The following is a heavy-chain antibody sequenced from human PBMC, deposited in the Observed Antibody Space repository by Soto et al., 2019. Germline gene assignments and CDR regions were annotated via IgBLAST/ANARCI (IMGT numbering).Heavy chain of an antibody. CDR1: GFTFSDYA. V-gene: IGHV3-64D*06. Sequence: EGQLVGSGGGLVQPGGSLTLTCSASGFTFSDYAMHWVRQTPGKGLEYVSVIRSGGDRIYYADSVRGRFTISRDNSKNTLFLQMNSLRPDDTAMYYCVKDHPALEYWGHGTLVTVSS. J-gene: IGHJ4*01. CDR3: VKDHPALEY. CDR2: IRSGGDRI.